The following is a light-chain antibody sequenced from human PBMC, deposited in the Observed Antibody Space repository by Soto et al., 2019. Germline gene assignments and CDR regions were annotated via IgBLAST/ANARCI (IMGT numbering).Light chain of an antibody. V-gene: IGKV3-15*01. CDR1: QSVSSN. J-gene: IGKJ2*01. CDR3: QQYNKWPPYT. CDR2: GAS. Sequence: EIVMTQSPATLSVSPGERATLSCRASQSVSSNLAWYQQKPCQAPRLLIYGASTRATGIPARFRGSGSGPEFTLTISSLQSEDFAVYYCQQYNKWPPYTFGQGTKLEIK.